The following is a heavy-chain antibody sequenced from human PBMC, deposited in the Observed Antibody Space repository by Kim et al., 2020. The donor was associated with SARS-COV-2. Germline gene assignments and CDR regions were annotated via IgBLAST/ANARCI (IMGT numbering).Heavy chain of an antibody. CDR1: GFTFNNYG. V-gene: IGHV3-23*01. CDR2: IGSGGAHT. J-gene: IGHJ4*02. D-gene: IGHD2-15*01. CDR3: AKRGVPVVGATFHFED. Sequence: GGSLRLSCAASGFTFNNYGMSWVRQAPGEGLEWVSAIGSGGAHTFYADSVKGRFTISRDNSKNTLYLQMNSLRADDTAVYYCAKRGVPVVGATFHFEDWGRGTLVTVSS.